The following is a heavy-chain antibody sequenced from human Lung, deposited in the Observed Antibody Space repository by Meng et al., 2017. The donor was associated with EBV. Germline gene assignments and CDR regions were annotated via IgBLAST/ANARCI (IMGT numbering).Heavy chain of an antibody. J-gene: IGHJ5*02. V-gene: IGHV4-31*03. D-gene: IGHD4-17*01. Sequence: QWEVQESGPGLVKPSQTLSLTCTVSGGSISSGGFYWSWIRQHPGKGLEWIGYIYYSGSTYYNPSLRSRVAISIDTSKNQFSLKLTSVTAADTAVYFCARTNYGDYNWFDPWGQGTLVTVSS. CDR2: IYYSGST. CDR1: GGSISSGGFY. CDR3: ARTNYGDYNWFDP.